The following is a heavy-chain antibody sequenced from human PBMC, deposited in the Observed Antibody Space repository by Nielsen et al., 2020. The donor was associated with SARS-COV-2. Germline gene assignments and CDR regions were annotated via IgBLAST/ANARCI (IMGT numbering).Heavy chain of an antibody. CDR2: AYYTGST. D-gene: IGHD2-2*01. Sequence: SETLSLTCTVSGGSLTSYYWHWIRQPPGKGLEWIGDAYYTGSTNNNPSFKSRVTISVDKSKNQFSLKLTSVTAADTAVYYCARLVVPAAMFFDPRSSYYYYMDVWGKGTTVTVSS. CDR1: GGSLTSYY. J-gene: IGHJ6*03. V-gene: IGHV4-59*01. CDR3: ARLVVPAAMFFDPRSSYYYYMDV.